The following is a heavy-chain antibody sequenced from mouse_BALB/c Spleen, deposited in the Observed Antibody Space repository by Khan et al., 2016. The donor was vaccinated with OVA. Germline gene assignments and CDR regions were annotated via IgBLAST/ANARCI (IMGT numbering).Heavy chain of an antibody. D-gene: IGHD1-1*01. V-gene: IGHV1-7*01. J-gene: IGHJ3*01. CDR3: VNHGSSSAWFTY. CDR1: GYTFTNYW. CDR2: INPSTGYT. Sequence: VQLQQSGAELAKPGASVKMSCKASGYTFTNYWMHWVKQRPGQGLEWIGYINPSTGYTEYNQKFKDKATLTADKSSSTAYMQLRSLTSEASAVYYCVNHGSSSAWFTYWGQGTLVTVSA.